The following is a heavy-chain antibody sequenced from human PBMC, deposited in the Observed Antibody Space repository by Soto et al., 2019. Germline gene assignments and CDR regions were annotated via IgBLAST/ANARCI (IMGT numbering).Heavy chain of an antibody. V-gene: IGHV1-3*01. Sequence: QVLLVQSGAEVRKPGASVKVSCKASGFVFTHYGVHWVRLAPGQRLEWMGWINAGSGNTKYSESFQGRVSITRDTSATTVHMELVSLTSEDTAVYYCARKIFCNTWCDNAMDVWGQGTTVTVSS. CDR3: ARKIFCNTWCDNAMDV. CDR2: INAGSGNT. J-gene: IGHJ6*02. CDR1: GFVFTHYG. D-gene: IGHD2-8*01.